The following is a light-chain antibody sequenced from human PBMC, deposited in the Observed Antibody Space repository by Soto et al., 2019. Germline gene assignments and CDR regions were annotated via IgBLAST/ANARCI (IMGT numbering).Light chain of an antibody. CDR2: EVT. Sequence: QSALTQPAPVSGSPGQSITISCTGTSSDVGSYNLVSWYQQHPGKAPKLMIYEVTKRPSGVSNRFSGSKSGNTASLTISGLQAEDEADYYCCSYAGSSTSYVFGTGTKVTVL. V-gene: IGLV2-23*02. CDR3: CSYAGSSTSYV. CDR1: SSDVGSYNL. J-gene: IGLJ1*01.